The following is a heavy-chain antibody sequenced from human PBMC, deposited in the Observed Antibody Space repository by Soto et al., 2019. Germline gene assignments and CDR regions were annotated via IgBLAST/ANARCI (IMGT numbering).Heavy chain of an antibody. Sequence: QVQLVQSGAEVKKSGSSVKVSCKASGGTFSRYAISWVRQAPGQGLEWMGGIIPIFGTAKFAQNFQGRVTITADESMSTVYMALTSLKSEDTAMYYCGRIAVATESFDMWGQGTMVTVSS. CDR3: GRIAVATESFDM. CDR1: GGTFSRYA. V-gene: IGHV1-69*01. CDR2: IIPIFGTA. J-gene: IGHJ3*02. D-gene: IGHD6-19*01.